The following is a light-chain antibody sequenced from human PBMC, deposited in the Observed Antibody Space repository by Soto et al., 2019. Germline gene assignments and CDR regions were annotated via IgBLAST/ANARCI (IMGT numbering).Light chain of an antibody. Sequence: DIQMTQSPSTLSASVGDGVTIICRASHNISTYLHWYQQKPGQAPKFLIYAASNLQAWVPSRFSGSGSGTDFSLTISNLQPEDFATYFCQQSYSTVYTFGQGTK. J-gene: IGKJ2*01. V-gene: IGKV1-39*01. CDR2: AAS. CDR1: HNISTY. CDR3: QQSYSTVYT.